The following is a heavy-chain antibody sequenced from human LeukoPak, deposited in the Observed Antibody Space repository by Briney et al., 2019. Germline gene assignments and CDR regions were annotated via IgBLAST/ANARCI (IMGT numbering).Heavy chain of an antibody. D-gene: IGHD1-26*01. CDR3: ARVESGGSYGTGYYFDY. CDR1: GYTFTSYG. Sequence: ASVKVSCKASGYTFTSYGISWVRQAPGQGLEWMGWISAYNGNTNYAQKLQGRVTMTTDTSTSTAYMELRSLRSDDTAVYYCARVESGGSYGTGYYFDYWGQGTLVTVSS. V-gene: IGHV1-18*01. CDR2: ISAYNGNT. J-gene: IGHJ4*02.